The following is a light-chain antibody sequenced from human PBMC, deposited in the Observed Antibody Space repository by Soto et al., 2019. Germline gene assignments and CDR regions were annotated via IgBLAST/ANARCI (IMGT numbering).Light chain of an antibody. Sequence: DIQMTQSASSVSASVGNMFTITCRASQGFSTWLAWYQQKPGKAPKLLISATSSLQSGVPSRFSGSGYGTDFTLTISGMKNEDFETYYCQQANSFPITFGQGTRLEIK. V-gene: IGKV1D-12*01. CDR3: QQANSFPIT. CDR1: QGFSTW. CDR2: ATS. J-gene: IGKJ5*01.